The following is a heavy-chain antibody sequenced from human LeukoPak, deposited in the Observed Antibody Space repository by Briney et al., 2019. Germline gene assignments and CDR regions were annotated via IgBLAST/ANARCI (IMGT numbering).Heavy chain of an antibody. CDR1: GYTFRGNY. CDR3: ARDPSSVTLYFFDY. J-gene: IGHJ4*02. Sequence: ASVKVSCKASGYTFRGNYIHWMRQAPGQGLARMEWSDANNGDTKSAQKFQGRVTMSRDTSISTAYKDLSSLSPDDAAVYYCARDPSSVTLYFFDYWGQGTLVTVSS. V-gene: IGHV1-2*02. D-gene: IGHD4-11*01. CDR2: SDANNGDT.